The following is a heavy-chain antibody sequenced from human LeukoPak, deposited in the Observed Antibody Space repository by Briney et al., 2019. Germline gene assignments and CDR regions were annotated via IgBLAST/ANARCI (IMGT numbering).Heavy chain of an antibody. Sequence: GGSLRLSCAASGFTFSRNGMTWVRQAPGKGLEWVSAISGSGGNTYYADSVKGRFTISRDNSKNTLYLQTNSLRAEDTAVYYCAKDRRAGSYDYWGQGTLVTVSS. J-gene: IGHJ4*02. D-gene: IGHD3-10*01. CDR1: GFTFSRNG. CDR3: AKDRRAGSYDY. CDR2: ISGSGGNT. V-gene: IGHV3-23*01.